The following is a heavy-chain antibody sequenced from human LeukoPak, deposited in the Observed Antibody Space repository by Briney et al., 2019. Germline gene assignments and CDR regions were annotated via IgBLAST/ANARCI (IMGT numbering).Heavy chain of an antibody. CDR2: ISTNGGST. V-gene: IGHV3-64*05. Sequence: GGSLRLSCSASGFSFSAYGIYWVRQAPGKGLEYVSGISTNGGSTYYADSVKGRFTISRDNSKNTVFFQMSSLRVEDTAIYYCVKDGRDGYKYPLDYWGQGTLVTVSS. CDR1: GFSFSAYG. D-gene: IGHD5-24*01. J-gene: IGHJ4*02. CDR3: VKDGRDGYKYPLDY.